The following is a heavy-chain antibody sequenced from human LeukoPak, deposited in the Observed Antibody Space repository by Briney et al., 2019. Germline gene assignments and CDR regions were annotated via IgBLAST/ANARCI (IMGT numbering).Heavy chain of an antibody. CDR3: ARQGKDGYSVVDY. CDR2: IWPDDSDK. D-gene: IGHD5-24*01. J-gene: IGHJ4*02. V-gene: IGHV5-51*01. Sequence: GESLKISCKGSGYSFTSYWIGWVRQVPGKGLEWMGIIWPDDSDKRYSPSFQGQVTISADKSISTAYLQWSSLKASDTAMYYCARQGKDGYSVVDYWGQGTLVTVSS. CDR1: GYSFTSYW.